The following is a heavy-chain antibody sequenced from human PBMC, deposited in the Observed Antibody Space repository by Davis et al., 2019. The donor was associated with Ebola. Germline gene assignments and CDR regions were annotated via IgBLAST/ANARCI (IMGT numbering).Heavy chain of an antibody. J-gene: IGHJ3*02. CDR3: ARDCVVLRYLDWFPGPGAFDI. Sequence: GGSLRLSCEASGFTFSDYYISWIRQAPGKGLEWISYINTGGTTKYFADSVKGRFSISRDNAKNSLYLQMNSLRDEDTAVYYCARDCVVLRYLDWFPGPGAFDIWGQGTMVTVSS. CDR1: GFTFSDYY. V-gene: IGHV3-11*04. CDR2: INTGGTTK. D-gene: IGHD3-9*01.